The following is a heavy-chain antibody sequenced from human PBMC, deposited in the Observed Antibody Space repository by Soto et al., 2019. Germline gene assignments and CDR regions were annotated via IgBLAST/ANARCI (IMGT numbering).Heavy chain of an antibody. J-gene: IGHJ6*03. D-gene: IGHD3-3*01. Sequence: GESLKVSCKGSRYRFTTYSVGWVRQMPGKGLEWIGIIYPGDSDTRYSPSVEGQVTSSAEKCISTPYLHSSSLKASDTTIYYCARSPPLRFLNKRAYSYMDLWHKATSVTLS. CDR2: IYPGDSDT. CDR3: ARSPPLRFLNKRAYSYMDL. CDR1: RYRFTTYS. V-gene: IGHV5-51*01.